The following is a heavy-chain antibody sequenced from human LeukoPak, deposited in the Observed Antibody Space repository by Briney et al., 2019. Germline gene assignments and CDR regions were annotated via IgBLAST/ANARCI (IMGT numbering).Heavy chain of an antibody. CDR1: GGSISSGGYY. CDR3: ARDRAPYYYDSSGYPFDY. Sequence: SETLSLTCTVSGGSISSGGYYWSWIRQPPGKGLEWIGYIYHSGSTYYNPSLKSRVTISVDTSKNQFSLKLSSVTAADTAVYYCARDRAPYYYDSSGYPFDYWGQGTLVTVSS. CDR2: IYHSGST. D-gene: IGHD3-22*01. J-gene: IGHJ4*02. V-gene: IGHV4-30-2*01.